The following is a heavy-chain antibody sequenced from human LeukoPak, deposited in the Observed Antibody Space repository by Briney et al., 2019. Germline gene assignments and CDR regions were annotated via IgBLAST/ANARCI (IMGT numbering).Heavy chain of an antibody. J-gene: IGHJ4*02. D-gene: IGHD2-2*01. Sequence: ASVKVSCKASGYTFTGYYMHWVRQAPGQGLEWMGWINPNSGGTNYAQKFQGRVTMTRDTSISTAYMELSRLRSDDTAVYYCARSDGCSSTSCRFHFDYWGQGTLVTVSS. CDR2: INPNSGGT. CDR3: ARSDGCSSTSCRFHFDY. V-gene: IGHV1-2*02. CDR1: GYTFTGYY.